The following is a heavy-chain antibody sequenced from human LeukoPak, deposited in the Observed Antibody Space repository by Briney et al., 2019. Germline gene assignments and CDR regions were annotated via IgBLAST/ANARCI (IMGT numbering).Heavy chain of an antibody. Sequence: GGSLRVSCAASGFTFSCCVMSWVRQAPGKGLEWVSPISGSGGSTYYADSVKGRFTISRDNSKNTLYLQMNSLRAQDTAVYYCAKHGYCSSTSCYRTLSYWGQGTLVTVSS. V-gene: IGHV3-23*01. CDR2: ISGSGGST. CDR3: AKHGYCSSTSCYRTLSY. CDR1: GFTFSCCV. D-gene: IGHD2-2*03. J-gene: IGHJ4*02.